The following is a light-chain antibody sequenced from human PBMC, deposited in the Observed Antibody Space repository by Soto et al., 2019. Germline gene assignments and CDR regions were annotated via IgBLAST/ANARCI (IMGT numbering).Light chain of an antibody. CDR3: GTWDPRLSAFV. V-gene: IGLV1-51*01. J-gene: IGLJ1*01. CDR2: DDN. CDR1: TSNIGNNY. Sequence: QSVLTQPPSVSAAPGQKVTVSCSGSTSNIGNNYVSWYQQLPGMAPKLLLYDDNKRPSGTPDRFSGSRSGTSATLDITGLRTGDEADSYCGTWDPRLSAFVFGPGTKVTVL.